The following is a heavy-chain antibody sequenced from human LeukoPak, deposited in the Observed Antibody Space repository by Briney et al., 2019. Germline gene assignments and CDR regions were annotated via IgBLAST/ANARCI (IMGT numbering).Heavy chain of an antibody. CDR2: INHSGGT. D-gene: IGHD2-2*01. CDR3: ARGGDIVVVPAAMLSAFDI. Sequence: SETLSLTCAVYGGSFSGYYWSWIRQPPGKGLEWIGEINHSGGTNYNPSLKSRVTISVDTSKNQFSLKLSSVTAADTAVYYCARGGDIVVVPAAMLSAFDIWSQGTMVTVSS. V-gene: IGHV4-34*01. J-gene: IGHJ3*02. CDR1: GGSFSGYY.